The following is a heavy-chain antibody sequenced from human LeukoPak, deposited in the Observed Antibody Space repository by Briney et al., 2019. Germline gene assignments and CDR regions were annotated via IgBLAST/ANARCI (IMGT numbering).Heavy chain of an antibody. J-gene: IGHJ4*02. D-gene: IGHD5-18*01. V-gene: IGHV4-31*03. CDR2: IYYSGST. CDR3: ARGGSYGPVDY. CDR1: GGSISSGGYY. Sequence: SQTLSLTCTVSGGSISSGGYYWSWIRQHPGKGLEWIGYIYYSGSTYYNPSLKSRVTISVDTSKNQFSLKLSSVTAADTAVYYCARGGSYGPVDYWGQGTLVTVSS.